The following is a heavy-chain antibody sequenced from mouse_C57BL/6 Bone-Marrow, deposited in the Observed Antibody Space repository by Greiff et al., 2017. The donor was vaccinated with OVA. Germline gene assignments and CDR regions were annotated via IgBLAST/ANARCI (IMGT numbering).Heavy chain of an antibody. D-gene: IGHD1-1*01. CDR1: GFTFSSYA. J-gene: IGHJ3*01. CDR2: ISDGGSYT. Sequence: EVMLVESGGGLVKPGGSLKLSCAASGFTFSSYAMSWVRQTPEKRLEWVATISDGGSYTYYPDNVKGRFTISRENAKNNLYLQMSHLKSEDTAMYYCAGITTESPFAYWGQGTLVTVSA. CDR3: AGITTESPFAY. V-gene: IGHV5-4*03.